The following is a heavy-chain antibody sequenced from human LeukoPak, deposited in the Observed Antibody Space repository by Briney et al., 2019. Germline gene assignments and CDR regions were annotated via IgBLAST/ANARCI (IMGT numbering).Heavy chain of an antibody. CDR1: GGSISSGGYY. CDR3: ARDLGGADDY. CDR2: IYHSGST. V-gene: IGHV4-30-2*01. Sequence: SETLSLTCTVSGGSISSGGYYWSWIRQPPGKGLEWIGYIYHSGSTYYNPSLKSRVTISVDRSKNQFSLKLSSVTAADTAVYYCARDLGGADDYWGQGTLVTVSS. D-gene: IGHD3-16*01. J-gene: IGHJ4*02.